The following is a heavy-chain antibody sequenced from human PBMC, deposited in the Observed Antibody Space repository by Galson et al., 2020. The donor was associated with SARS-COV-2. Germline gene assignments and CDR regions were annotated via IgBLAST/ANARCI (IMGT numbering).Heavy chain of an antibody. J-gene: IGHJ6*01. CDR2: ISSSSSYT. V-gene: IGHV3-11*06. D-gene: IGHD3-22*01. Sequence: TGGSLRLSCAASGFTFSDYYMSWIRQAPGKGLEWVSYISSSSSYTNYADPVKGRITISRDNAKNSLYLQMNSLRAEATAVYYCAGGIYYDSSGYTLNYFYYDVDVWGQGTTVTVSS. CDR3: AGGIYYDSSGYTLNYFYYDVDV. CDR1: GFTFSDYY.